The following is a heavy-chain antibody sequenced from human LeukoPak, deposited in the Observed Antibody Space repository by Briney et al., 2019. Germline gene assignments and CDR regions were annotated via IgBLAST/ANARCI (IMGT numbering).Heavy chain of an antibody. CDR1: GGSISSSTYF. V-gene: IGHV4-39*07. CDR2: IDYSGST. Sequence: SETLSLTCTVSGGSISSSTYFWGWIRQPPGKGLEWIGSIDYSGSTYYNPSLKSRVIIPVDTSKNQFSLKLSSVTAADTAVYYCARVSGGGMGYWGQGTLVTVSS. J-gene: IGHJ4*02. CDR3: ARVSGGGMGY. D-gene: IGHD2-15*01.